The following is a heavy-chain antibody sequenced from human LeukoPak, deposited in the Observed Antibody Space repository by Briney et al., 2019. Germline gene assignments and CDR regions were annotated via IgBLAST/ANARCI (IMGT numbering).Heavy chain of an antibody. D-gene: IGHD3-22*01. Sequence: SETLSLTCAVYGGSFSGDYWSWIRQPPGKGLEWVAEINHSGSTNYNPSLKSRVTISLDTSKNQFSLKLNSVTAADTAVYYCARLYDSSGSQFDYWGQGTLVTVSS. CDR3: ARLYDSSGSQFDY. V-gene: IGHV4-34*01. CDR1: GGSFSGDY. CDR2: INHSGST. J-gene: IGHJ4*02.